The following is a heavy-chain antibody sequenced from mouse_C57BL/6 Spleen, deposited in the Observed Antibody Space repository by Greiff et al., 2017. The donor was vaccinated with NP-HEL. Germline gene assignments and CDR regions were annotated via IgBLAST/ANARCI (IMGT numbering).Heavy chain of an antibody. CDR3: ARVGGIYDGYMDY. V-gene: IGHV1-63*01. J-gene: IGHJ4*01. D-gene: IGHD2-3*01. Sequence: QVQLKQSGAELVRPGTSVKMSCKASGYTFTNYWIGWAKQRPGHGLEWIGDIYPGGGYTNYNEKFKGKATLTADKSSSTAYMQFSSRTSEDAAICYCARVGGIYDGYMDYWGQGTSVTVSS. CDR2: IYPGGGYT. CDR1: GYTFTNYW.